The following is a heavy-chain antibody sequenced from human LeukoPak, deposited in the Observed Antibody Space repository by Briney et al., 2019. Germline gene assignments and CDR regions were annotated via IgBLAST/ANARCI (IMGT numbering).Heavy chain of an antibody. CDR2: LYPGDSAT. Sequence: ESLPISCMGSGYSFTSYCIGGVRHMPGKGLEWMGVLYPGDSATRYTPSFQGQVTNSADKSINTAFLQWSSLKAPDTAMYYCARLYSSGWTGYFDFWGQGTPVTVSS. CDR1: GYSFTSYC. D-gene: IGHD6-19*01. CDR3: ARLYSSGWTGYFDF. J-gene: IGHJ4*02. V-gene: IGHV5-51*01.